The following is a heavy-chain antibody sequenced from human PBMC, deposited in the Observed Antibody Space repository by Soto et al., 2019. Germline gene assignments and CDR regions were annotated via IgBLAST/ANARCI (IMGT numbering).Heavy chain of an antibody. V-gene: IGHV3-30-3*01. CDR3: ARDDEGGSDCDLGY. J-gene: IGHJ4*02. CDR2: ILSDGSNK. D-gene: IGHD1-26*01. CDR1: GFTLSSHA. Sequence: GGSLRLSCAVSGFTLSSHAMHRVRQAPGKGLEWVALILSDGSNKYYADSVKGRFTTSRDNSKNTMYLQMNSLSVEDTAVYYCARDDEGGSDCDLGYWGQGALVTVSS.